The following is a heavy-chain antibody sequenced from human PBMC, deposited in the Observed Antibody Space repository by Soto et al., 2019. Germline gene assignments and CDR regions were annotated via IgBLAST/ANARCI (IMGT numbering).Heavy chain of an antibody. J-gene: IGHJ6*02. CDR1: GFTFIIYA. CDR2: ISDDGSTK. D-gene: IGHD1-26*01. V-gene: IGHV3-30-3*01. CDR3: ARAGGANKGYYFYYGMDV. Sequence: GGSLRLSCAASGFTFIIYAMNWVRQAPGKGLEWVAVISDDGSTKYYADSVKERFTISRDNSKNTLYLQMNSLRAEDTAFYYGARAGGANKGYYFYYGMDVWGQGTTVTVSS.